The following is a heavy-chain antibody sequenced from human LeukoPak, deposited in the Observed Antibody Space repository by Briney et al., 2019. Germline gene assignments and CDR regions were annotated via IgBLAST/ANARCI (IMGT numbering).Heavy chain of an antibody. CDR2: MSPNSGDT. Sequence: ASVKVSCKASGYSFTSYDFNWVRQATGQRPEWMGWMSPNSGDTGYAQKFQDRVTMTRNTSISTAYMELSSLRSDDTAVYYCARGPPNWGYDYWGPGTLVTVSS. CDR3: ARGPPNWGYDY. D-gene: IGHD7-27*01. CDR1: GYSFTSYD. V-gene: IGHV1-8*01. J-gene: IGHJ4*02.